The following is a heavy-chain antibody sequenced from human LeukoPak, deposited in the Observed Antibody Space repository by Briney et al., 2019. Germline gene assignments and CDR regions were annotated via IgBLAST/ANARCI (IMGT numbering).Heavy chain of an antibody. J-gene: IGHJ3*02. CDR3: AHGGGPDTFDI. D-gene: IGHD2-15*01. CDR2: IYWDDDK. Sequence: SGPTLVKPTQTLTLTCTFSGFSLSTSGVGVGWIRQPPGKALECLALIYWDDDKRYSPSLRSRLTITMDTSKNQVVLTMTNMDPVDTATYYCAHGGGPDTFDIWGQGTMVTVSS. V-gene: IGHV2-5*02. CDR1: GFSLSTSGVG.